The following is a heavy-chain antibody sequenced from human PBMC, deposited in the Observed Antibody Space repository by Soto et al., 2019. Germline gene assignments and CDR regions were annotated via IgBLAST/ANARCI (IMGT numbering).Heavy chain of an antibody. CDR1: GFTFSSYA. V-gene: IGHV3-23*01. Sequence: GGSLRLSGAASGFTFSSYAMSWVRQAPGKGLEWVSAISGSGGSTYYADSVKGRFTISRDNSKNTLYLQMNSLRAEDTAVYYCAKGQQMTNYYYYMDVWGKGTTVTVSS. CDR3: AKGQQMTNYYYYMDV. D-gene: IGHD4-17*01. J-gene: IGHJ6*03. CDR2: ISGSGGST.